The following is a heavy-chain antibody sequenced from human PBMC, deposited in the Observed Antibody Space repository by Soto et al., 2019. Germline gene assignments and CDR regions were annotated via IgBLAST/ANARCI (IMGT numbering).Heavy chain of an antibody. CDR2: LYDVDGS. Sequence: DVQLVESGGGLIQPGASLRLSCAAFGLTISGKKYVAWVRQAPGKGLEWVSALYDVDGSFYADSVTGRFTTSSDSSKTTVYLQMNDLRPDYTAVYYCATWHEREHAFDVWGQGTTVTISS. V-gene: IGHV3-53*01. CDR3: ATWHEREHAFDV. CDR1: GLTISGKKY. D-gene: IGHD1-1*01. J-gene: IGHJ3*01.